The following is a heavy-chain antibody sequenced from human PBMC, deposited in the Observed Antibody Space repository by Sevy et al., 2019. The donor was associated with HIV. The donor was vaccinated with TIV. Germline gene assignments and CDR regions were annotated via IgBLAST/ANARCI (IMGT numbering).Heavy chain of an antibody. CDR3: ARNYYDSSGSYYFDY. CDR2: IYYSGST. V-gene: IGHV4-31*03. J-gene: IGHJ4*02. CDR1: GGSISSGGYY. Sequence: SETLSLTCTVSGGSISSGGYYWSWIRQHPGKGLEWTGYIYYSGSTYYNPSLKSRVTISVDTSKNQFSLKLSSVTAADTAVYYCARNYYDSSGSYYFDYWGQGTLVTVSS. D-gene: IGHD3-22*01.